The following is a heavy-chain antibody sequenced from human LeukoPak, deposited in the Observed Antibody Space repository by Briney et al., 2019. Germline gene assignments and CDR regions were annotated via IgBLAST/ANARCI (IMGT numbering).Heavy chain of an antibody. D-gene: IGHD2-15*01. CDR2: IFISGGT. V-gene: IGHV4-61*02. CDR3: ARGGSTLHSAGGRDIEFYYYYYMDV. CDR1: GDSITSGSYY. Sequence: PSETLSLTCTVSGDSITSGSYYWSWIRQPAGKGLEWIGRIFISGGTNYNPSLRSRVTMSLDTSKNQFSLKLYSVTAADTAVYYCARGGSTLHSAGGRDIEFYYYYYMDVWGKGTTVTISS. J-gene: IGHJ6*03.